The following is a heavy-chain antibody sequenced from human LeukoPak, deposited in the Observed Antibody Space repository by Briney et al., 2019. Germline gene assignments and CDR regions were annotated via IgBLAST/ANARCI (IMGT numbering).Heavy chain of an antibody. CDR2: IYHSGST. Sequence: PSETLSLTCAVSGYSISSGYYWGWVRQHPGKGLEWIGSIYHSGSTYYNPSLKSRVTISVDTSKNQFSLKLSSVTAADTAVYYCARVALRNIAAAANFDYWGQGTLVTVSS. D-gene: IGHD6-13*01. CDR3: ARVALRNIAAAANFDY. CDR1: GYSISSGYY. J-gene: IGHJ4*02. V-gene: IGHV4-38-2*01.